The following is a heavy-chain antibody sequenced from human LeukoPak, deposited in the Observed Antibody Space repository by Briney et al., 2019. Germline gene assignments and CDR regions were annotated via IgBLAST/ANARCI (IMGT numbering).Heavy chain of an antibody. CDR3: AREKYSYGLVIDY. CDR2: ISSSGSTI. CDR1: GFTFSDYY. J-gene: IGHJ4*02. D-gene: IGHD5-18*01. V-gene: IGHV3-11*01. Sequence: GGSLRLSCAASGFTFSDYYMSWVRQAPGKGLEWVSYISSSGSTIYYADSVKGRFTISRDNAKNSLYLQMNSLRAEDTAVYYCAREKYSYGLVIDYWGQGTLVTVSS.